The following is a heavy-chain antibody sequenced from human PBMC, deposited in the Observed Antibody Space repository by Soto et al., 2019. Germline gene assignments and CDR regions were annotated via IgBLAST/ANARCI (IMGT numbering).Heavy chain of an antibody. CDR1: GFTFSSYA. D-gene: IGHD2-2*01. J-gene: IGHJ6*02. CDR2: ISGSGGST. Sequence: GSLRLSCAASGFTFSSYAMSWVRQAPGKGLEWVSAISGSGGSTYYADSVKGRFTISRDNSKNTLYLQMNSLRAEDTAVYYCAKGMGVGPAALYYYGMDVWGQGTTVTVSS. CDR3: AKGMGVGPAALYYYGMDV. V-gene: IGHV3-23*01.